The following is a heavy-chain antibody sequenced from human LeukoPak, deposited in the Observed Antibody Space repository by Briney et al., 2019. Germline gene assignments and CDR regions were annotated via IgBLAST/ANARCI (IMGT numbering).Heavy chain of an antibody. CDR3: ATDLGSKFIAAAGRKFDP. D-gene: IGHD6-13*01. CDR1: GYTFTGYY. V-gene: IGHV1-2*06. CDR2: INPNSGGT. Sequence: ASVKVSCKASGYTFTGYYMHWVRQAPGQGLEWMGRINPNSGGTNYAQKFQGRVTMTRDTSISTAYMELSRLRSDDTAVYYCATDLGSKFIAAAGRKFDPWGQGTLVTVSS. J-gene: IGHJ5*02.